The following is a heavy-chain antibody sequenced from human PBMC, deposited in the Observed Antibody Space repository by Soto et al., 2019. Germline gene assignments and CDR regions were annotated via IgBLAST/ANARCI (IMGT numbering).Heavy chain of an antibody. J-gene: IGHJ6*02. D-gene: IGHD3-22*01. CDR1: GYTFTSYA. Sequence: VNVSCKASGYTFTSYAIHWVRQAPGQGLEWMGWISAYNGNTNYAQKFQGRVTMTTDTSTSTAYMELRSLRSDDTAVYYCARRRGPYYYDSSGPYYYYGMDVWGQGTTVTVSS. V-gene: IGHV1-18*01. CDR3: ARRRGPYYYDSSGPYYYYGMDV. CDR2: ISAYNGNT.